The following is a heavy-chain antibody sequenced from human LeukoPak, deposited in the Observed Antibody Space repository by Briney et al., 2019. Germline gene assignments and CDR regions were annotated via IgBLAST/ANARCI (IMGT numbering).Heavy chain of an antibody. CDR3: AREGGGDYYFDY. CDR1: GGSISSGDYY. V-gene: IGHV4-30-4*08. CDR2: IYYSGST. J-gene: IGHJ4*02. D-gene: IGHD2-21*02. Sequence: PSETPSLTCTVSGGSISSGDYYWSWIRQPPGKGLEWIGYIYYSGSTYYNPSLKSRVTISVDTSKNQFSLKLSSVTAADTAVYYCAREGGGDYYFDYWGQGTLVTVSS.